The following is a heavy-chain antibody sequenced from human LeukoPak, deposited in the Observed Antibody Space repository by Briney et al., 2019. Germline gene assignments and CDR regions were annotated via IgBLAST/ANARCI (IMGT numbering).Heavy chain of an antibody. CDR2: IRYDGSNK. D-gene: IGHD3-22*01. Sequence: GGSLRLSCAASGFTFSSYGMHWVRQAPGKGLEWVAFIRYDGSNKYYADSVKGRFTISRDNSKNTLYLQMNGLRAEDTAVYYCARPGDSSDAFDIWGQGTMVTVSS. J-gene: IGHJ3*02. CDR1: GFTFSSYG. V-gene: IGHV3-30*02. CDR3: ARPGDSSDAFDI.